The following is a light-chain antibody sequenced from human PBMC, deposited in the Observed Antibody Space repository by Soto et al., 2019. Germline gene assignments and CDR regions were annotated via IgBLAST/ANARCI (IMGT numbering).Light chain of an antibody. V-gene: IGKV1-12*02. CDR1: QVVSSW. CDR2: ATS. CDR3: QQANSFPWT. Sequence: DIPLTQSPSSVSASVGDRVTITCRASQVVSSWLAWYPQKPGKAPKLLIYATSILQSGVPSRFSGSGSGTDFTLTISSLQPEDFATYYCQQANSFPWTFGQGTQVEIK. J-gene: IGKJ1*01.